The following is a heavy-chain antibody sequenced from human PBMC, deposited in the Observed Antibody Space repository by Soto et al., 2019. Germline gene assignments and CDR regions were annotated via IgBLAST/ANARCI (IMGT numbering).Heavy chain of an antibody. D-gene: IGHD2-21*02. CDR2: IKSKTDGGTT. V-gene: IGHV3-15*01. Sequence: GGSLRLSCAASGFTFSNAWMSWVRQAPGKGLEWVGRIKSKTDGGTTDYAAPVKGRFTISRDDSKNTLYPQMNSLKTEDTAVYYCTTGVAYCGGDCAPDYWGQGTLVTVSS. CDR1: GFTFSNAW. CDR3: TTGVAYCGGDCAPDY. J-gene: IGHJ4*02.